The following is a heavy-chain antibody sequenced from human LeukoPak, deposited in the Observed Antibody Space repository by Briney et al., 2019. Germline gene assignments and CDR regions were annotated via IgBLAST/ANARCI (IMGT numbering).Heavy chain of an antibody. CDR2: ISGSGGST. CDR1: GFTFSSYA. V-gene: IGHV3-23*01. CDR3: ARAAYNSGPDY. Sequence: GGSLRLSCAASGFTFSSYAMSWVRQAPGKGLEWVSAISGSGGSTYHADSVKGRFTISRDNSKNTLYLQMNSLRDEDTAVVYCARAAYNSGPDYWGQGTLVTVSS. D-gene: IGHD5-12*01. J-gene: IGHJ4*02.